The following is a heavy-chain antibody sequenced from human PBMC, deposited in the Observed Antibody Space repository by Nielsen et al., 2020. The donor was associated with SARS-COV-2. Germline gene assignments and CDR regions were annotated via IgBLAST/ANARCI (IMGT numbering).Heavy chain of an antibody. J-gene: IGHJ2*01. D-gene: IGHD6-19*01. V-gene: IGHV3-53*01. Sequence: GESLKISCAASGFTVSSNYMSWVRQAPGKGLEWVSVIYSGGSTYYADSVKGRFTISRDNSKNTLYLQMNSLRAEDTAVYYCARDLLAVAGPFYGMDVWGRGTLVTVSS. CDR1: GFTVSSNY. CDR3: ARDLLAVAGPFYGMDV. CDR2: IYSGGST.